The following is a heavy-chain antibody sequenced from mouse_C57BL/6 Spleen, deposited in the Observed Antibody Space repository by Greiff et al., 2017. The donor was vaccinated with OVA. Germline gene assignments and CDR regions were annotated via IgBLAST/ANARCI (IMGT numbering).Heavy chain of an antibody. CDR1: GFTFSDYG. V-gene: IGHV5-17*01. D-gene: IGHD1-1*01. J-gene: IGHJ4*01. CDR2: ISSGSSTI. CDR3: ARHDYYGRSYRNYAMDY. Sequence: EVKVVESGGGLVKPGGSLKLSCAASGFTFSDYGMHWVRQAPEKGLEWVAYISSGSSTIYYADTVKGRFTISRDNAKNTLFLQMTSLRSEDTAMYYCARHDYYGRSYRNYAMDYWGQGTSVTVSS.